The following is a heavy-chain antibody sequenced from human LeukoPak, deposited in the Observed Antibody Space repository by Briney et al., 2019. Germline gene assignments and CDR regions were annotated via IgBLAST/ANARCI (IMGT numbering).Heavy chain of an antibody. D-gene: IGHD1-14*01. Sequence: PSETLSLTCTVSGGSISSYYWSWIRQPPGKGLEWIGYIYYSGSTNYNPSLKSRVTISVDTSKNQFSLKLSSVTAADTAVYYCARALNPHYYYMDVWGKGTTVTVSS. CDR1: GGSISSYY. CDR3: ARALNPHYYYMDV. V-gene: IGHV4-59*01. CDR2: IYYSGST. J-gene: IGHJ6*03.